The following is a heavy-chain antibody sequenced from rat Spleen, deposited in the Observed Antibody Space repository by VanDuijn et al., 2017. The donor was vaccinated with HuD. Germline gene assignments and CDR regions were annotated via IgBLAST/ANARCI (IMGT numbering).Heavy chain of an antibody. CDR3: ARQVTALDC. CDR1: GFTFNNYG. D-gene: IGHD1-10*01. J-gene: IGHJ2*01. CDR2: FSYDGFTT. Sequence: EVQLVESGGGLVQPGRSLKLSCAASGFTFNNYGMAWVRQAPTKGLEWVATFSYDGFTTYYRDSVRGRFTISSDDAKTTLYLQMDSLRSEDTATYYCARQVTALDCWGQGVMVTVSS. V-gene: IGHV5-29*01.